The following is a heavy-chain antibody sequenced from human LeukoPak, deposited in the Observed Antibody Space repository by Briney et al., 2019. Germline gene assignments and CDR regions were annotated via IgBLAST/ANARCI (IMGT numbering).Heavy chain of an antibody. CDR2: IYPGDSDT. J-gene: IGHJ4*02. Sequence: GESLKISCKGSGYSFTSYWIGWVRQMPGKGLEWMGIIYPGDSDTRYSPSFQGQVTISADKSISTAYLQWSSLKASDTAMYYCARQPFYCSGGSCYNFDYWGQGTLVTVSS. CDR3: ARQPFYCSGGSCYNFDY. CDR1: GYSFTSYW. D-gene: IGHD2-15*01. V-gene: IGHV5-51*01.